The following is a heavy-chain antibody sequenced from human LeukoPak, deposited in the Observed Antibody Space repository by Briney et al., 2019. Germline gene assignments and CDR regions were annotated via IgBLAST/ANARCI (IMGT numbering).Heavy chain of an antibody. D-gene: IGHD1-1*01. V-gene: IGHV5-51*01. CDR1: RYSFTSYW. CDR3: ARQSDNWNDGSDAFDI. Sequence: GESLKISCKGSRYSFTSYWIGWVRQMPGKGLEWMGIIYPGDSDTRYSPSFQGQVTISADKSISTAYLQWSSLKASDTAMYYCARQSDNWNDGSDAFDIWGQGTMVTVSS. J-gene: IGHJ3*02. CDR2: IYPGDSDT.